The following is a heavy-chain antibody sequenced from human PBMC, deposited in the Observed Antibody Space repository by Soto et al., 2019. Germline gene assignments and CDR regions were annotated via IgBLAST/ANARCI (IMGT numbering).Heavy chain of an antibody. J-gene: IGHJ4*02. D-gene: IGHD6-6*01. CDR2: INPSGGST. CDR1: GYTFTSYY. V-gene: IGHV1-46*01. Sequence: ASVKVSCKASGYTFTSYYMHWVRQAPGQGLEWMGIINPSGGSTSYAQKFQGRVTMTRDTSTSTVYMELSSLRSEDTAVYYCARDRGVAARPNLLFDSWGQGALVTVSS. CDR3: ARDRGVAARPNLLFDS.